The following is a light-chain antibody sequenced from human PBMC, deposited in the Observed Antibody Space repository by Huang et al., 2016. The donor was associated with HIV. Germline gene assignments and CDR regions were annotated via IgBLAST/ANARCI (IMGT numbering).Light chain of an antibody. V-gene: IGKV1-39*01. J-gene: IGKJ3*01. CDR1: QRISNN. CDR2: VVS. Sequence: DIQMTQSPSSLSASVGDRVTITCRASQRISNNLNWYQQKPGKAPNLLIYVVSSLQSEVPSRFSGSGSGTDFTLTISSLQPEDFATYYCQQSYSTPLTFGPGTKVDIK. CDR3: QQSYSTPLT.